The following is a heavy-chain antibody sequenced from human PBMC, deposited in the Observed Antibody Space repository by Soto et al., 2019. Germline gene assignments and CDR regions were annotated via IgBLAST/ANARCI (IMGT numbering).Heavy chain of an antibody. J-gene: IGHJ6*02. CDR3: ARKGGVAARYYYYYYGMDV. Sequence: QVQLVESGGGVVQPGRSLRLSCAASGFTFSSYGMHWVRQAPGKGLEWVAVIWYDGSNKYYADSVKGRFTISRDNSKNTLYLQMNSLRDEDTAVYYCARKGGVAARYYYYYYGMDVWGQGTTVTVSS. CDR2: IWYDGSNK. CDR1: GFTFSSYG. D-gene: IGHD6-6*01. V-gene: IGHV3-33*01.